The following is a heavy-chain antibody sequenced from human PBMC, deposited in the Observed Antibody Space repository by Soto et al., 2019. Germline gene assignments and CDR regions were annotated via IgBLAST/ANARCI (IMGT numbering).Heavy chain of an antibody. V-gene: IGHV4-34*01. CDR1: GGSFSGYY. CDR2: INHSGST. CDR3: ARGIERWYSNQREYGMDV. Sequence: SETLSLTCAVYGGSFSGYYWSWIRQPPGKGLEWIGEINHSGSTNYNPSLKSRVTISVDTSKNQFSLKLSPVTAADTAVYYCARGIERWYSNQREYGMDVWGQGTTVTVSS. J-gene: IGHJ6*02. D-gene: IGHD4-4*01.